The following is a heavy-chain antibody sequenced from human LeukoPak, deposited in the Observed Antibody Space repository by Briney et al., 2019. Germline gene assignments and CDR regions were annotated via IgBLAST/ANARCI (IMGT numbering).Heavy chain of an antibody. Sequence: ASVKVSCKASGYTFTSYDINWGRQATGQGLEWMGWMNPNSGNTGYAQKFQGRGTMTRNTSISTAYMELSSLRSEDTAVYYCASFYYDSSGYYSAFDIWGQGTMVTVSS. V-gene: IGHV1-8*01. J-gene: IGHJ3*02. CDR2: MNPNSGNT. D-gene: IGHD3-22*01. CDR1: GYTFTSYD. CDR3: ASFYYDSSGYYSAFDI.